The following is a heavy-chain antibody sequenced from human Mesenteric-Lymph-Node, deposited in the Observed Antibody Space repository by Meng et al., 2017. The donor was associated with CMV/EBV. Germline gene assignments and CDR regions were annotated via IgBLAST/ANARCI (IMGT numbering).Heavy chain of an antibody. Sequence: SCKASGYTFTSYYMPWVRQAPGQGLEWMGIINPSGGSTSYAQKFQGRVTMTRDTSTSTVYMELSSLRSEDTAVYYCARDHGGYYFDYWGQGTLVTVSS. CDR2: INPSGGST. D-gene: IGHD4-23*01. CDR1: GYTFTSYY. J-gene: IGHJ4*02. CDR3: ARDHGGYYFDY. V-gene: IGHV1-46*01.